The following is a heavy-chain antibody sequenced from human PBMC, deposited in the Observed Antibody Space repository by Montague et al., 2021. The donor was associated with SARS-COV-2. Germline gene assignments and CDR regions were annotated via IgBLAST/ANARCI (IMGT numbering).Heavy chain of an antibody. CDR3: ASQPYGNHLPPPGY. V-gene: IGHV4-39*01. CDR1: GDSIRNSDYS. Sequence: SETLSLTCTVSGDSIRNSDYSWGWVRQPPGKGLEWIGNIYNGGTTFYNPSLKSRVTIFVDTSKNQFSLKLSSVTAAVTAVYYCASQPYGNHLPPPGYWGQGTLVTVSS. D-gene: IGHD2-15*01. CDR2: IYNGGTT. J-gene: IGHJ4*02.